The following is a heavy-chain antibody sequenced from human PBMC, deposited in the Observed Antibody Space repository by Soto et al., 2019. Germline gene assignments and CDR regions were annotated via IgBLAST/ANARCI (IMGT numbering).Heavy chain of an antibody. D-gene: IGHD3-10*01. V-gene: IGHV3-30*18. CDR2: ISYDATIQ. CDR1: GFTFRSHA. CDR3: AKLVESGDSFDL. J-gene: IGHJ3*01. Sequence: QALLVESGGGVVQSGTSLRLSCEAYGFTFRSHAMHWFRRTPGQGLEWVAGISYDATIQSYADSVKGRFTISRDNSDNTLFLQVHGLRVDDTAVYFCAKLVESGDSFDLWGPGTVVTVSS.